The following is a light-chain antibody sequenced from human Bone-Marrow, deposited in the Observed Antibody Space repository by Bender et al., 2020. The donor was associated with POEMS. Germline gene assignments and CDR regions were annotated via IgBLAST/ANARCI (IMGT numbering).Light chain of an antibody. CDR2: EGS. Sequence: QSALTQPASVSGSPGQSITISCTGSSSDVGTYNLVSWHQQHPGKAPKLMIYEGSKRPSGVSNRFSGTKSGNTASLTISGLQAEDEADYYCSSYTSSRTWVFGGGTKMTVL. CDR3: SSYTSSRTWV. CDR1: SSDVGTYNL. V-gene: IGLV2-14*02. J-gene: IGLJ3*02.